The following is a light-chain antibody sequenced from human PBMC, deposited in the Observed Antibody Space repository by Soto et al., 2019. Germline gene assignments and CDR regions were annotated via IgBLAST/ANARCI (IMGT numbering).Light chain of an antibody. CDR2: DAS. V-gene: IGKV1-39*01. J-gene: IGKJ1*01. CDR1: QNIDSY. CDR3: QQTYSTPRT. Sequence: DIQMTQSPSSLSASVGDRVTITCRASQNIDSYLNWYQQRPGKAPKLLIHDASSLQSGVPSRFSGSGSGTDFALTINSLQPEDFATIYCQQTYSTPRTFGQGTKVDIK.